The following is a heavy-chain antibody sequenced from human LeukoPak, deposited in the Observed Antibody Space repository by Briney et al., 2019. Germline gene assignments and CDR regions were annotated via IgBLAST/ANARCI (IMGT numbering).Heavy chain of an antibody. V-gene: IGHV4-30-4*01. CDR3: ARVALELLPNWFDP. CDR1: GGSISSGDYY. J-gene: IGHJ5*02. D-gene: IGHD1-26*01. Sequence: PSETLSLTCTVSGGSISSGDYYWSWIRQPPGKGLEWIGYIYYSGSTYYNPSLKSRVTISVDTSKNQFSLKLSSVTAADTAVYYCARVALELLPNWFDPRGQGTLVTVSS. CDR2: IYYSGST.